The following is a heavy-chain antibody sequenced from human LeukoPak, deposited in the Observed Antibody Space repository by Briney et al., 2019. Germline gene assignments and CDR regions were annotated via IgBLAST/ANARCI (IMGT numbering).Heavy chain of an antibody. Sequence: GASVKVSCKASGYTFTSYDINWVRQATGQGLEWMGWMNPNSGNTGYAQKFQGRVTMTRNTSISTAYMELSSLRSEDTAVYYCARVINDYGDYGVGAFDIWGQGTMVTVSS. V-gene: IGHV1-8*01. CDR2: MNPNSGNT. J-gene: IGHJ3*02. CDR3: ARVINDYGDYGVGAFDI. D-gene: IGHD4-17*01. CDR1: GYTFTSYD.